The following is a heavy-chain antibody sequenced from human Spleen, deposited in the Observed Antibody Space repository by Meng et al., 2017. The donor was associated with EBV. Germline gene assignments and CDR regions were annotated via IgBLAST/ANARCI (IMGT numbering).Heavy chain of an antibody. CDR3: ARFGSVEVFDY. D-gene: IGHD3-10*01. J-gene: IGHJ4*02. Sequence: QRHESGPGLVKPSGTLSLTCAVSGGSISSGNWWTWVRQPPGKGLEWIGEIYHSRSTSYNPSLKSRVTISVDKSKNQFSLKLSSVTAADTAVYYCARFGSVEVFDYWGQGTLVTVSS. CDR2: IYHSRST. CDR1: GGSISSGNW. V-gene: IGHV4-4*02.